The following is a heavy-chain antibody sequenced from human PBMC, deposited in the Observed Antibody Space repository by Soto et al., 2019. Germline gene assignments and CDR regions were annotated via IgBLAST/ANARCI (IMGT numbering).Heavy chain of an antibody. D-gene: IGHD3-10*02. Sequence: QITLKESGPTLVKPTQTLTLTCTFSGLSLSTSGEAVGWIRQPPGKALDWLALIYWDDDKRYNPTLKTRLTIPKAPSKNPVVLTLTNMDPVDTATYYCAHYVSTSPAGWFAPWGQGILVPVSS. CDR2: IYWDDDK. CDR1: GLSLSTSGEA. J-gene: IGHJ5*02. V-gene: IGHV2-5*02. CDR3: AHYVSTSPAGWFAP.